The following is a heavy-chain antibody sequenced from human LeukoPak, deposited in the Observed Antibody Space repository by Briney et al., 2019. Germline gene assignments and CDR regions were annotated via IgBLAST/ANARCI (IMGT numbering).Heavy chain of an antibody. CDR2: INPNSGGT. Sequence: ASVEVSCKASGYTFTGYYMHWVRQAPGQGLEWMGWINPNSGGTNYAQKFQGRVTMTRDTSISTAYMELSRLRSDDTAVYYCARLYGSGSYYNVGWFDPWGQGTLVTVSS. V-gene: IGHV1-2*02. CDR1: GYTFTGYY. CDR3: ARLYGSGSYYNVGWFDP. J-gene: IGHJ5*02. D-gene: IGHD3-10*01.